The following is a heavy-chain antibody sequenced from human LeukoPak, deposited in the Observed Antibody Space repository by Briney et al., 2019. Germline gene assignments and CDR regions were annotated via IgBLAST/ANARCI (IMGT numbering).Heavy chain of an antibody. Sequence: GRSLRLSCEASGFTFSSYGMHWVRQAPGKGLEWVAVILYDGSNKHYADSVKDRFTISRDNSKNTLYLQMNSLRAEDTTVYYCAKDWNYGGDSVYFDYWGQGTLVTVSS. D-gene: IGHD4-23*01. CDR1: GFTFSSYG. CDR3: AKDWNYGGDSVYFDY. J-gene: IGHJ4*02. V-gene: IGHV3-30*18. CDR2: ILYDGSNK.